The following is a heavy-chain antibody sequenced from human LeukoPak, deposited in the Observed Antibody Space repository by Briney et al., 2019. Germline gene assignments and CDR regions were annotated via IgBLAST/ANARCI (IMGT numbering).Heavy chain of an antibody. Sequence: SGTLSLTCAVSGGSISSSNWWSWVRQPPGKGLEWIGEINHSGSTNYNPSLKSRVTISVDTSKNQFSLKLSSVTAADTAVYYCARLFGKRSGQGDIVVVPAADAFDIWGQGTMVTVSS. CDR3: ARLFGKRSGQGDIVVVPAADAFDI. D-gene: IGHD2-2*01. CDR1: GGSISSSNW. V-gene: IGHV4-4*02. J-gene: IGHJ3*02. CDR2: INHSGST.